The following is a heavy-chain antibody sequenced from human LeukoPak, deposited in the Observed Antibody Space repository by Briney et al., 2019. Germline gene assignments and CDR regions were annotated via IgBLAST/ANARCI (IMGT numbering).Heavy chain of an antibody. CDR3: ARERSDYYGSGSYEY. J-gene: IGHJ4*02. CDR2: ISSSSSTI. CDR1: GFTFSSYS. D-gene: IGHD3-10*01. V-gene: IGHV3-48*01. Sequence: PGGSLRLSCAASGFTFSSYSMNWVRQAPGKGREWVSYISSSSSTIYYADSVKGRFTISRDKAKNSLYLQMNSLRAEDTAVYYCARERSDYYGSGSYEYWGQGTLVTVSS.